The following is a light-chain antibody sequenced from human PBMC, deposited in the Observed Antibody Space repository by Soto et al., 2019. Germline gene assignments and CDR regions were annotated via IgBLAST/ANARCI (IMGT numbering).Light chain of an antibody. V-gene: IGLV2-23*02. CDR1: SSDVGSYDL. J-gene: IGLJ2*01. CDR2: EVS. CDR3: CSLAGASTFV. Sequence: QSVLTQPASVSGSPGQSITISCTGTSSDVGSYDLVSWYQQDPGKAPKLMIYEVSKRPSGVSNRFSGSKSGNTASLTISGLQAGDEADYYCCSLAGASTFVFGGGTQLTVL.